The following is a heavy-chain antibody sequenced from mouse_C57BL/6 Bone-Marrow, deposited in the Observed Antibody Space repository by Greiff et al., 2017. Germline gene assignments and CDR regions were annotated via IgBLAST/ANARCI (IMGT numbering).Heavy chain of an antibody. J-gene: IGHJ2*01. Sequence: VQLQQSGAELVKPGASVKLSCKASGFTFTSYWMQWVKQRPGQGLEWIGEIDPSDSYTNYNQKFKGKATMTADTSSSTAYMQLSSVASEDSAVYYCARWVITTVVEYCDYRGEGTTRTVSS. CDR1: GFTFTSYW. CDR2: IDPSDSYT. D-gene: IGHD1-1*01. CDR3: ARWVITTVVEYCDY. V-gene: IGHV1-50*01.